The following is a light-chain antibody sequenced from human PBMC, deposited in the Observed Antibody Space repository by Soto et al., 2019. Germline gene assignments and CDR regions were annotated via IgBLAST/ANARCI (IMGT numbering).Light chain of an antibody. CDR3: CSYAGDSTPYV. Sequence: QSVLTQPASVSGSPGLSITISCTGTSSDVGNYNLVSWYQQHPGKAPKLMIYEVSKRPSGVSNRFSGSKSGNTVSLTISGLQAEDEADYYCCSYAGDSTPYVFGTGTKVTVL. CDR1: SSDVGNYNL. V-gene: IGLV2-23*02. CDR2: EVS. J-gene: IGLJ1*01.